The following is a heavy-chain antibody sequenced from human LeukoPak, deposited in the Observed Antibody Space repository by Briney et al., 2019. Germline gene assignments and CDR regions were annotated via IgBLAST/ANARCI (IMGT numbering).Heavy chain of an antibody. V-gene: IGHV3-7*01. D-gene: IGHD3-10*01. CDR1: GFTFSSYW. CDR3: ARAGYGSGLRTNYYFDY. CDR2: IKQDGSEK. Sequence: GGSLRLSCAASGFTFSSYWMSWVRQAPGKGLEWVANIKQDGSEKYYVDSVKGRFTISRDNAKNSLYLQMNSLRAEDTAAYYCARAGYGSGLRTNYYFDYWGQGTLVTVSS. J-gene: IGHJ4*02.